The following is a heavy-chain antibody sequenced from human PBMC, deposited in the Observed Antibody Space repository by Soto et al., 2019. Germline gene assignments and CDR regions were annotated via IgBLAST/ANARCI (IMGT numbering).Heavy chain of an antibody. V-gene: IGHV3-21*01. CDR3: ASDVGSGCDSGYFQH. D-gene: IGHD5-12*01. Sequence: GGSLRLSCAASGFTFSSYSMNWVRQAPGKGLEWVSSISSSSSYIYYADSVKGRFTISRDNTKNSLYLQMNSMRAEDTAVYYWASDVGSGCDSGYFQHWGQGTLVTVSS. J-gene: IGHJ1*01. CDR2: ISSSSSYI. CDR1: GFTFSSYS.